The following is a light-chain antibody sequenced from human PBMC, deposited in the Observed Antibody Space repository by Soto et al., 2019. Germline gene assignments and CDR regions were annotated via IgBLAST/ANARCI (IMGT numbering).Light chain of an antibody. CDR3: SSYTSSSTLLYV. CDR1: SSDVGGYNY. Sequence: QRVLTQPASVSGSPRQSLTISCTGDSSDVGGYNYVSWYQQHPGKAPKLMIYDVSNRPSGVSNRFSGSKSGNTASLTISGLQAEDEADYYCSSYTSSSTLLYVFGTGTKVTVL. CDR2: DVS. V-gene: IGLV2-14*01. J-gene: IGLJ1*01.